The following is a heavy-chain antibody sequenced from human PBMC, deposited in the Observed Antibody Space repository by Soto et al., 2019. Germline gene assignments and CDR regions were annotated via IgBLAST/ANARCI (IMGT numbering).Heavy chain of an antibody. CDR2: IYNTWST. Sequence: QVQLQESGPGLVKPSETLSLTCTASGGSISSYYWSWIRQPPGKGLEWIGCIYNTWSTYYNPSLKCLVTIAVDTSKNQFSLILNSVTAADTAVYYCARVPPICNGDCYLREGYYAMDVWGQGTTVTVSS. V-gene: IGHV4-4*09. D-gene: IGHD2-21*02. J-gene: IGHJ6*02. CDR1: GGSISSYY. CDR3: ARVPPICNGDCYLREGYYAMDV.